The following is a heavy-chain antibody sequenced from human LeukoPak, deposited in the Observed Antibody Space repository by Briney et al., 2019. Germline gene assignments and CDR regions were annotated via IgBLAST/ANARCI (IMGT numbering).Heavy chain of an antibody. D-gene: IGHD6-13*01. V-gene: IGHV4-34*01. Sequence: SETLSLTCAVYGGSFSGYYWSWIRQPPGKGLEWIGEINHSGSTNYNPSLKSRVTISVDTSKNQFSLKLSSVTAADTAVYYCARRRTYSSSWWAFDIWGQGTMVTVSS. CDR3: ARRRTYSSSWWAFDI. J-gene: IGHJ3*02. CDR1: GGSFSGYY. CDR2: INHSGST.